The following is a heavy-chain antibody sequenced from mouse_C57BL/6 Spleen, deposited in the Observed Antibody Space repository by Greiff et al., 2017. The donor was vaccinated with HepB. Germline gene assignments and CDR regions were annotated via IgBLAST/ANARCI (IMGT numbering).Heavy chain of an antibody. CDR2: IYPGDGDT. V-gene: IGHV1-82*01. CDR1: GYAFSSSW. J-gene: IGHJ4*01. D-gene: IGHD2-4*01. CDR3: ARGDDYDYYAMDY. Sequence: QVQLQQSGPELVKPGASVKISCKASGYAFSSSWMNWVKQRPGKGLEWIGRIYPGDGDTNYNGKFKGKATLTADKSSSTAYMQLSSLTSEDSAVYCCARGDDYDYYAMDYWGQGTSVTVSS.